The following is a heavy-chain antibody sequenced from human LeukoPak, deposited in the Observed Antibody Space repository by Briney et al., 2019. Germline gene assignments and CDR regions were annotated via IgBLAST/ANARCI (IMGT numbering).Heavy chain of an antibody. D-gene: IGHD3-10*02. Sequence: GGSLRLSCAASGFTFSDYNMSWVRQAPGKGLEWVANIKEDGGEKYSVDSVKGRFTISRDNAMNSLYLQMNSLRAEDTAVYYCAELGITMIGGVWGKGTTVTISS. CDR3: AELGITMIGGV. J-gene: IGHJ6*04. CDR2: IKEDGGEK. V-gene: IGHV3-7*01. CDR1: GFTFSDYN.